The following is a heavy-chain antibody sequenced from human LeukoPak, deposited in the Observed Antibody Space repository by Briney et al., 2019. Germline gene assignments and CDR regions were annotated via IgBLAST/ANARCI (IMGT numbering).Heavy chain of an antibody. V-gene: IGHV3-30*02. CDR3: AKDLEPTVPAAEPPIDC. J-gene: IGHJ4*02. CDR2: IWYDGSNK. CDR1: GFTFSSYG. D-gene: IGHD2-2*01. Sequence: PGGSLRLSCAASGFTFSSYGMHWVRQAPGKGLEWVAFIWYDGSNKYYADSVKGRFTISRDNSKNTLYLQMNSLRAEDTAVYYCAKDLEPTVPAAEPPIDCWGQGTLVTVSS.